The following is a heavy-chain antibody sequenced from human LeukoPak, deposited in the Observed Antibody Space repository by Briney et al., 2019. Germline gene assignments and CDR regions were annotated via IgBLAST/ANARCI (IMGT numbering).Heavy chain of an antibody. D-gene: IGHD6-6*01. V-gene: IGHV4-59*01. Sequence: SETLSLTCTVSGGSISSYYWSWIRQPPGKGLEWIGYMYHSGSTSINPSLKSRVTMSVDTSTNQFSLRLSSVTAADTAVYYCARHSGSSGGAFDIWGQGTMVTVSS. CDR1: GGSISSYY. CDR2: MYHSGST. CDR3: ARHSGSSGGAFDI. J-gene: IGHJ3*02.